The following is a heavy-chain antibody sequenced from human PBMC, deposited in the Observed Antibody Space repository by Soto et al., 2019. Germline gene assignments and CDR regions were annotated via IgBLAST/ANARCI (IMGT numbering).Heavy chain of an antibody. D-gene: IGHD2-2*01. J-gene: IGHJ3*02. CDR2: IYYSGST. V-gene: IGHV4-59*01. CDR1: GGSIISYY. Sequence: SETLSLTCTVSGGSIISYYWSWIRQPPWKGLEWIGYIYYSGSTNYNPSLKSRVTISVDTSKNQFSLKLSSVTAADTAVYYCARGRGGWFINQLLNAFDIWGQGTMVTVS. CDR3: ARGRGGWFINQLLNAFDI.